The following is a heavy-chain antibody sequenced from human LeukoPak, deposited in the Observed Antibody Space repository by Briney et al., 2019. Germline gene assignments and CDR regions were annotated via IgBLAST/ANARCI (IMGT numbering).Heavy chain of an antibody. CDR2: ISHSGSS. CDR3: ARVGFYGMDV. Sequence: SETLSLTCAVYGGPFSGYYWSWIRQPPGKGLEWIGEISHSGSSNSNPSLKSRVTMSVDTSKNQFSLKLSSVTAADTAVYYCARVGFYGMDVWGQGTTVTVSS. V-gene: IGHV4-34*01. CDR1: GGPFSGYY. J-gene: IGHJ6*02.